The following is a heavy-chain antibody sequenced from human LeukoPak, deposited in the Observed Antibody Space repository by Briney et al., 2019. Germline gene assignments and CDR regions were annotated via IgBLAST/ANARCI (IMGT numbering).Heavy chain of an antibody. J-gene: IGHJ6*03. V-gene: IGHV1-8*03. D-gene: IGHD6-13*01. CDR2: MNPNSGNT. CDR1: GYTFTSYD. CDR3: ARTTGYSSSWFLTHYYYYYMDV. Sequence: ASVKVSCKASGYTFTSYDINWVRQATGQGLEWMGWMNPNSGNTGYAQKFQGRVTITRNTSISTAYMELSSLRSEDTAVYYCARTTGYSSSWFLTHYYYYYMDVWGKGTTVTVSS.